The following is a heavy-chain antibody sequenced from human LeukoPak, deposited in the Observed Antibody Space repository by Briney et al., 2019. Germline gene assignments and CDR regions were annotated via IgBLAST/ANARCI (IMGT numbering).Heavy chain of an antibody. J-gene: IGHJ4*02. V-gene: IGHV3-66*01. CDR1: EFSVSSNY. CDR3: AELAVAEVGI. Sequence: GGSLRLSCAASEFSVSSNYMSWVRQAPGRGLEWVSVIYSGGNTLYADSVKGRFIISRDNAKNTLYLQMNSLRAEDTAVYYCAELAVAEVGIWGQGTLVTVSS. CDR2: IYSGGNT. D-gene: IGHD6-19*01.